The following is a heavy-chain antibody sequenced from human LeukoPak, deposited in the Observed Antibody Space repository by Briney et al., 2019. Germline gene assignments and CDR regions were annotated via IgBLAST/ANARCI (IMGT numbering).Heavy chain of an antibody. D-gene: IGHD3-22*01. J-gene: IGHJ4*02. V-gene: IGHV4-61*02. CDR2: IYTSGST. CDR3: ARAGGYDSSGYFVDY. Sequence: SQTLFLTCTVSGGSISSGSYYWSWIRQPAGKGLEWIGRIYTSGSTNYNPSLKSRVTISVDTSKNQFSLKLSSVTAADTAVYYCARAGGYDSSGYFVDYWGQGTLVTVSS. CDR1: GGSISSGSYY.